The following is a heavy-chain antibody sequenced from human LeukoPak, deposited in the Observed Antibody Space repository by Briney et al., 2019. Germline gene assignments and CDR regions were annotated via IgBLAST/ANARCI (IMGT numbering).Heavy chain of an antibody. CDR2: IYYSGST. D-gene: IGHD6-13*01. CDR3: ARGFSSSWYYFDY. V-gene: IGHV4-59*01. J-gene: IGHJ4*02. CDR1: GGSISSYY. Sequence: SETLSLTCTVSGGSISSYYWSWIRQPPGKGLEWIGYIYYSGSTNYNPSLKSRVTISVDTSKNQFSLKLSSVTAADTAVYYYARGFSSSWYYFDYWGQGTLVTVSS.